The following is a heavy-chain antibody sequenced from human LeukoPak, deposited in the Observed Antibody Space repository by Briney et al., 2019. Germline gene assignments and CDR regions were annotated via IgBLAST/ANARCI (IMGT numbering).Heavy chain of an antibody. CDR3: ARDRLGYCIITNCHNWFDP. CDR2: ISSDGSNR. D-gene: IGHD2-2*01. CDR1: GFIFSTYG. Sequence: GSLRLSCAASGFIFSTYGMHWVRQAPGKGLEWVAVISSDGSNRYYADSVKGRFTISRDNSKNTLYLQMNSLRAEDTAVYYCARDRLGYCIITNCHNWFDPWGQGTLVTVSS. J-gene: IGHJ5*02. V-gene: IGHV3-30*04.